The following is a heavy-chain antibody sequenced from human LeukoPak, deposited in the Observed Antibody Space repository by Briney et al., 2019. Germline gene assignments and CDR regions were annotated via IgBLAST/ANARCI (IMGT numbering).Heavy chain of an antibody. J-gene: IGHJ4*02. CDR3: AKGGGWYYYFDY. Sequence: GGSLRLSCAASGFTFSTYAMTWVRQAPGKGLEWVSVISGSGSSTSYAASVKGRFTISRDNSKNTLYLQMNSLRAEDTAVYYCAKGGGWYYYFDYWGQGTLVSVSS. CDR2: ISGSGSST. D-gene: IGHD6-19*01. CDR1: GFTFSTYA. V-gene: IGHV3-23*01.